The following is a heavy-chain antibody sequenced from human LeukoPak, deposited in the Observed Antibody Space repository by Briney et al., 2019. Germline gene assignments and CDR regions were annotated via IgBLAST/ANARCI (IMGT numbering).Heavy chain of an antibody. D-gene: IGHD1-26*01. CDR1: GGSISSGGYY. CDR3: ARRKVYSGSYSVRGGKNWFDP. V-gene: IGHV4-34*01. CDR2: INHSGST. J-gene: IGHJ5*02. Sequence: SETLSLTCAVSGGSISSGGYYWSWIRQPPGKGLEWIGEINHSGSTNYNPSLKSRVTISVDTSKNQFSLKLSSVTAADTAVYYCARRKVYSGSYSVRGGKNWFDPWGQGTLVTVSS.